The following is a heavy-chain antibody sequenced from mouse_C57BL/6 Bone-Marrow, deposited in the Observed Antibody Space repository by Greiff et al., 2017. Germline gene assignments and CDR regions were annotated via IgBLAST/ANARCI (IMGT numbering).Heavy chain of an antibody. CDR3: APFYYYGTQFAY. Sequence: VKLVESGPELVKPGASVKISCKASGYAFSSSWMNWVKQRPGQGLEWIGRIYPGDGDTNYNGKFKGKATLTADKSSSTAYMQLSSLTSEDSAVYFCAPFYYYGTQFAYWGQGTLVTVSA. J-gene: IGHJ3*01. CDR1: GYAFSSSW. CDR2: IYPGDGDT. V-gene: IGHV1-82*01. D-gene: IGHD1-1*01.